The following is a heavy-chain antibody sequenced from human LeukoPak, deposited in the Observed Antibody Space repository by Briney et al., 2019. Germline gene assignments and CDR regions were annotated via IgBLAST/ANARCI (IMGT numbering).Heavy chain of an antibody. D-gene: IGHD2-15*01. Sequence: PGGSLQTSCQGSGSSFTNYWIGWVRQVPGKGLEWMGIIYPGDSDTRYSPSFQGQVTISADKSISTAYLQWSSLKASDTAMYYCARRVVATPGAFDIWGQGTMVTVSS. CDR1: GSSFTNYW. CDR2: IYPGDSDT. V-gene: IGHV5-51*01. CDR3: ARRVVATPGAFDI. J-gene: IGHJ3*02.